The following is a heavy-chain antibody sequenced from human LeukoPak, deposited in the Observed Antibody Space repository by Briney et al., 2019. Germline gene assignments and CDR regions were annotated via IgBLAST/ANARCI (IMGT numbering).Heavy chain of an antibody. CDR3: ARGFDFKSTYFES. J-gene: IGHJ4*02. V-gene: IGHV4-59*01. CDR2: IDYSGST. D-gene: IGHD5-12*01. CDR1: GGSISGYY. Sequence: ASETLSLTCTVSGGSISGYYWNWIRQPPGKGLEWIGYIDYSGSTNYNPSLKSRVTISIDTSKNQFSLRLASVTAADSAVYYCARGFDFKSTYFESWGQGTLVTVSS.